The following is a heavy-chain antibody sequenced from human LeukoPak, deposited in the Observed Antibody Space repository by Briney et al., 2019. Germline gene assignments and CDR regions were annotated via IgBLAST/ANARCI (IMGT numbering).Heavy chain of an antibody. CDR3: AKDQSPYYDSSGFDY. V-gene: IGHV3-30*18. CDR2: ISYDGSNK. J-gene: IGHJ4*02. CDR1: GFTFSSYG. Sequence: PGGSLRLSCAASGFTFSSYGMHWVRQAPGKGLEWVAVISYDGSNKYYADSVKGRFTISRDNSKNTLYLQMNSLRAEDTAVYYCAKDQSPYYDSSGFDYWGQGTLVTVSS. D-gene: IGHD3-22*01.